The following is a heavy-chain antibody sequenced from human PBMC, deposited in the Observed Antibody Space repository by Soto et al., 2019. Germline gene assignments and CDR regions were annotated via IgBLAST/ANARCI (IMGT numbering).Heavy chain of an antibody. D-gene: IGHD3-16*01. Sequence: QVQLQESGPGLVKPSQTLSLTCTVSGGSISSGGYYWSWIRQHPGKGLEWIGYIYYSGSTYYNPSLKSRGTLSVDTSKNQFALKLSSVTAADTAVYYCARLGGINWFDPWGQGTLVTVSS. CDR3: ARLGGINWFDP. CDR2: IYYSGST. V-gene: IGHV4-31*03. J-gene: IGHJ5*02. CDR1: GGSISSGGYY.